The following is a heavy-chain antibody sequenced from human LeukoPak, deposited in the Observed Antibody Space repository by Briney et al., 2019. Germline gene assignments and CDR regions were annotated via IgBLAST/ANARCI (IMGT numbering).Heavy chain of an antibody. CDR2: IYYSGST. D-gene: IGHD6-13*01. J-gene: IGHJ5*02. CDR3: ARVRPGIAAAGTNWFDP. V-gene: IGHV4-59*01. CDR1: GGSISSYY. Sequence: PSETLSLTCTVSGGSISSYYWSWIRQPPGKGLEWIGYIYYSGSTNYNPSLKSRVTISVDTSKNQFSLTLSSVTAADTAVYYCARVRPGIAAAGTNWFDPWGQGTLVTVSS.